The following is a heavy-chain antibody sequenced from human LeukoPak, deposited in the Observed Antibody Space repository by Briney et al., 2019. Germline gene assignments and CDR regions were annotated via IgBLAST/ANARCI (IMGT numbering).Heavy chain of an antibody. V-gene: IGHV3-30*04. CDR3: ARDPAGMPAPLYYLDH. D-gene: IGHD3-9*01. J-gene: IGHJ1*01. Sequence: PGGSLRLSCSASGFDFSTHAMYWVRQSPGKGLVWMAVTSYHGRNKFYADSVKGRFTISRHNSQKTLYLQMNSLRLEDTAIYYCARDPAGMPAPLYYLDHWGQGTLVTVSS. CDR1: GFDFSTHA. CDR2: TSYHGRNK.